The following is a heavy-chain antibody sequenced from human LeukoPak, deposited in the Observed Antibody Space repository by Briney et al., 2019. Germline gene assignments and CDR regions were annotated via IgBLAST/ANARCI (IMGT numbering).Heavy chain of an antibody. CDR2: IYYSGST. J-gene: IGHJ5*02. D-gene: IGHD3-9*01. CDR1: GGSISSYY. Sequence: SGTLSLTCTVSGGSISSYYWSWIRQPPGKGLEWIGYIYYSGSTNYNPSLKSRVTISVDTSKNQFSLKLSSVTAADTAVYYCARYFDWSPRRFDPWGQGTLVTVSS. V-gene: IGHV4-59*01. CDR3: ARYFDWSPRRFDP.